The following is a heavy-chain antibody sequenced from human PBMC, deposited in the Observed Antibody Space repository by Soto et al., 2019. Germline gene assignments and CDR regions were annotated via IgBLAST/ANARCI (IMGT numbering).Heavy chain of an antibody. CDR2: VYSTGST. D-gene: IGHD3-22*01. CDR1: GGSIRANY. J-gene: IGHJ5*02. Sequence: QVQLQESGPGLVKPSETLSLTYTVSGGSIRANYWSCIRQPPGKGLEWIGRVYSTGSTNYNPSLKSRVTMSVDTYRNQISLKLASVTAADTAVYFCTRDVYHDSNNWVDPWGQGTPVTVSS. CDR3: TRDVYHDSNNWVDP. V-gene: IGHV4-4*07.